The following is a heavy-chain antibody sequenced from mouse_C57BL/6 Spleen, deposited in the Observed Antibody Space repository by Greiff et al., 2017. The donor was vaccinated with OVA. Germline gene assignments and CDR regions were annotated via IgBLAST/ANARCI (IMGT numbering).Heavy chain of an antibody. D-gene: IGHD1-1*01. J-gene: IGHJ2*01. Sequence: VQLQQSGAELVRPGASVKLSCTASGFNIKDDYMHWVKQRPEQGLEWIGWIDPENGDTEYASKFQGKATLTADTSSNTAYLQLSSLTSEDTAVYYCTTGVITTVVATGGYWGQGTTLTVSS. V-gene: IGHV14-4*01. CDR1: GFNIKDDY. CDR3: TTGVITTVVATGGY. CDR2: IDPENGDT.